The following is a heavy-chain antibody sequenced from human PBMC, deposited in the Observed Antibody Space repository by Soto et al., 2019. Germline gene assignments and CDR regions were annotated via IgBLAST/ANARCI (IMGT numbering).Heavy chain of an antibody. V-gene: IGHV3-33*01. Sequence: QVQLVESGGGVVQPGKSLRLSCAASGFSFSSYAMHWVRQAPGKGLQWVALIWFDGSKKYYADSVKGRFTISRDSSNNTLDLQMNSLRAEDTAVYYCARELLYGSGGHDYLYYGMDVWGQGTTVTVSS. D-gene: IGHD3-10*01. CDR2: IWFDGSKK. J-gene: IGHJ6*02. CDR1: GFSFSSYA. CDR3: ARELLYGSGGHDYLYYGMDV.